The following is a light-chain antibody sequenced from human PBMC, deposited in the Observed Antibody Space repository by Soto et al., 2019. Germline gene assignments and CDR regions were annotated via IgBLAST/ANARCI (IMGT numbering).Light chain of an antibody. Sequence: SYELTQPPSESVSPGQTASITCSGHKLGNKYACWYQQKPGQSPVLVIYQDRKRPSGIPERFSGSNSGNTATLTISGTQAMDEADYYCQAWDSSTVVFGGGTKLTVL. V-gene: IGLV3-1*01. J-gene: IGLJ2*01. CDR3: QAWDSSTVV. CDR1: KLGNKY. CDR2: QDR.